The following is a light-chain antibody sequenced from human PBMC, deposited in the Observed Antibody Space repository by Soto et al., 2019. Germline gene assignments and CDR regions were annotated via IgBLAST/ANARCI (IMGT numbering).Light chain of an antibody. Sequence: EIVLTQSPATLSLSPGERATLSYRASQSVSSYLAWYQQKPGQAPRLLIYDASNRATGIPARFSGSGSGTDFTLTISRLEPEDFAVYYCQQYGSSSWTFGQGTKVDIK. V-gene: IGKV3-20*01. J-gene: IGKJ1*01. CDR2: DAS. CDR1: QSVSSY. CDR3: QQYGSSSWT.